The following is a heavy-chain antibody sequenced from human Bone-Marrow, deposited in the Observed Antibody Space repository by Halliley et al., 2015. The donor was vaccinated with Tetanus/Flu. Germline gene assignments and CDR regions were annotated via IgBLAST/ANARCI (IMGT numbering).Heavy chain of an antibody. D-gene: IGHD5-18*01. Sequence: TLSLTCTVSHVSVNNYYWSWIRQSPGKGLEWIGYVYHIGLTNYNPSLRGRVTISVDTSKNQFSLQLGSVTAADTGTYYCARGDSTNSYMIYYFDYWGQGAPVTVSP. CDR2: VYHIGLT. CDR1: HVSVNNYY. J-gene: IGHJ4*02. CDR3: ARGDSTNSYMIYYFDY. V-gene: IGHV4-59*02.